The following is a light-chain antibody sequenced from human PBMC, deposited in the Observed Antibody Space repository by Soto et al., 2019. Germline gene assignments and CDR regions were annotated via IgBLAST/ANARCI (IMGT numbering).Light chain of an antibody. CDR3: QQYNSYGT. V-gene: IGKV1-5*01. J-gene: IGKJ1*01. CDR2: DAS. CDR1: QSISSW. Sequence: DIQMTQSPATLSASVGDRVTITCRASQSISSWLAWYQQKPGKVPKLLIDDASSLESGVPSRFSGSGSGTEFTLTISSLQPDDFATYYCQQYNSYGTFGQGTKVEIK.